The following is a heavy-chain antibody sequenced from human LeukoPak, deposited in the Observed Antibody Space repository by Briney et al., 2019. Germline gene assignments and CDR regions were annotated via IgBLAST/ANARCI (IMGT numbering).Heavy chain of an antibody. CDR3: ARLSRGDGYNNDY. Sequence: SVKVSCKASGGTFSSYAISWVRQAPGQGLEWMGRIIPILGIANYAQKFQGRVTITADKSTSTAYMELGSLRSEDTAVYYCARLSRGDGYNNDYWGQGTLVTVSS. CDR1: GGTFSSYA. V-gene: IGHV1-69*04. J-gene: IGHJ4*02. CDR2: IIPILGIA. D-gene: IGHD5-24*01.